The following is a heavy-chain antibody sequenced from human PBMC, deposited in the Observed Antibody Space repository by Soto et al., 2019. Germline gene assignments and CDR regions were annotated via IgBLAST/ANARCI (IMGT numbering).Heavy chain of an antibody. D-gene: IGHD1-26*01. V-gene: IGHV3-21*01. Sequence: GGSLRLSCEASGFSFSIYTMNWVRQAPGKGLEWVSSIVSSGGSIYYADSVKGRFTVSRDNTKNSLYLQMNSLRVEDTAVYYCAKERGVGAGDDVYDIWGQGTMVTVSS. CDR2: IVSSGGSI. CDR3: AKERGVGAGDDVYDI. J-gene: IGHJ3*02. CDR1: GFSFSIYT.